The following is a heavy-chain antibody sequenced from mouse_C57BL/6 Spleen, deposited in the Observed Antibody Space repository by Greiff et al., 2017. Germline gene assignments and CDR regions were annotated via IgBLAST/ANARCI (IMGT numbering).Heavy chain of an antibody. J-gene: IGHJ3*01. CDR2: ISYDGSN. CDR1: GYSITSGYY. D-gene: IGHD2-4*01. Sequence: VQLKESGPGLVKPSQSLSLTCSVTGYSITSGYYWNWIRQFPGNKLEWMGYISYDGSNNYNPSLKNRISITRDTSKNQFFLKLNSVTTEDTATYYCARGGFYYDYDGFAYWGQGTLVTVSA. CDR3: ARGGFYYDYDGFAY. V-gene: IGHV3-6*01.